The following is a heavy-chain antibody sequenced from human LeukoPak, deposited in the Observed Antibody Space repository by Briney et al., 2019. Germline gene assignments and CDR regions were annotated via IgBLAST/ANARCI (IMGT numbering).Heavy chain of an antibody. CDR2: ISSFSNFR. D-gene: IGHD3-22*01. CDR1: GFTFSDYY. V-gene: IGHV3-11*05. Sequence: GGSLRLSSAASGFTFSDYYMSWIRQAPGKGLEWVSHISSFSNFRSYADSVKGRFTISRDNAKNSLYLQVNSLRAEDTAVYYCAKDLNTGYDSSGYFDYWGQGTLVTVSS. CDR3: AKDLNTGYDSSGYFDY. J-gene: IGHJ4*02.